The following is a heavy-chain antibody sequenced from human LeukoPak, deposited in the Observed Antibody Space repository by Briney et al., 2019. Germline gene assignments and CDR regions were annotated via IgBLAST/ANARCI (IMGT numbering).Heavy chain of an antibody. CDR3: AKAGLGAEMGTTEINGYFDL. J-gene: IGHJ2*01. Sequence: GGSLRLSCAASGFTSSDHYMDWVRQAPGKGLEWVGRTRNKANSYSTEYAASVKGRFIISRDASKNSLYLQMNTLKTEDTAVYYCAKAGLGAEMGTTEINGYFDLWGRGTLVTVSS. CDR1: GFTSSDHY. D-gene: IGHD5-24*01. V-gene: IGHV3-72*01. CDR2: TRNKANSYST.